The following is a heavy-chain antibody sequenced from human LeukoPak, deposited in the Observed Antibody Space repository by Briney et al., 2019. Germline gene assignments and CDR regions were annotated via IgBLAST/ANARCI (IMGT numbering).Heavy chain of an antibody. CDR1: GFTFSDYY. CDR2: ISYDGSNK. J-gene: IGHJ4*02. Sequence: GGSLRLSCAASGFTFSDYYMSWIRQAPGKGLEWVAVISYDGSNKYYADSVKGRFTISRDNSKNTLYLQMNSLRAEDTAVYYCAKDSTAMVTAFDYWGQGTLVTVSS. V-gene: IGHV3-30*18. D-gene: IGHD5-18*01. CDR3: AKDSTAMVTAFDY.